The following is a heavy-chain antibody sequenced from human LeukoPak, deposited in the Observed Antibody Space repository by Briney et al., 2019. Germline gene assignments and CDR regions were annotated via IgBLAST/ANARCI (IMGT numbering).Heavy chain of an antibody. CDR1: GFPFSSYS. D-gene: IGHD2-21*02. J-gene: IGHJ6*03. V-gene: IGHV3-21*01. Sequence: PGGSLRLSCAASGFPFSSYSMNWVRQAPGKGLEWVSSISSGTSFIYHADSVKGRFTISRDNAKNSLYLQMNSLRAEDTAVYHCARGTTALMDVWGKGTTVTVSS. CDR3: ARGTTALMDV. CDR2: ISSGTSFI.